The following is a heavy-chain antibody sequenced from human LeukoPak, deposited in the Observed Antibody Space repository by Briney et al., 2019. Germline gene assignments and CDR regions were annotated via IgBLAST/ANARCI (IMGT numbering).Heavy chain of an antibody. D-gene: IGHD3-22*01. CDR2: IYTSGST. J-gene: IGHJ4*02. V-gene: IGHV4-4*07. CDR1: GGSISSCY. CDR3: ARDPRYYYDSSGLSY. Sequence: SETLSLTCTVSGGSISSCYWSWIRQPAGKGLEWIGRIYTSGSTNYNPSLKSRVTMSVDTSKNQFSLKLSSVTAADTAVYYCARDPRYYYDSSGLSYWGQGTLVTVSS.